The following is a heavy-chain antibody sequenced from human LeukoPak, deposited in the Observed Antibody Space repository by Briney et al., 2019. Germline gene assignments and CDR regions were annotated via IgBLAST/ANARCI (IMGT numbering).Heavy chain of an antibody. CDR3: ARGAATAYSSVNWFDP. Sequence: SQTLSLTFAISGDSVSSYSAAWNWIRQSPSRGLEWLGRTYYRSKWYNEYAVSVKSRITINPDTSKNQFSLQLNSVTPEDTAVYYCARGAATAYSSVNWFDPWGQGTLVTVSS. CDR2: TYYRSKWYN. J-gene: IGHJ5*02. CDR1: GDSVSSYSAA. D-gene: IGHD6-19*01. V-gene: IGHV6-1*01.